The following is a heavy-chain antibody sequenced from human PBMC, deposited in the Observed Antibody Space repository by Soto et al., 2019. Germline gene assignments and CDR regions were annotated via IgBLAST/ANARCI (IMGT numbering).Heavy chain of an antibody. J-gene: IGHJ4*02. V-gene: IGHV4-59*01. D-gene: IGHD3-10*01. CDR3: ARSVFWFGELSIFDY. CDR2: IYYSGST. CDR1: GVSISSYY. Sequence: TSETLSLTCTVSGVSISSYYWSWIRQPPGKGLEWIGYIYYSGSTNYNPSLKSRVTISVDTSKNQFSLKLSSVTAADTAVYYCARSVFWFGELSIFDYWGQGTLVTVSS.